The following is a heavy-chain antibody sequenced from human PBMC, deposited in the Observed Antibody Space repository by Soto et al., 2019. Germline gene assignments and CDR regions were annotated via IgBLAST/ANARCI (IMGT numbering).Heavy chain of an antibody. Sequence: RSLRLSCAASGFTVNSYYMSWVRQAPGKGLEWVSVIYSAGSADFADSVKGRFTISRDNSKNTLYLQMSSLRAEDTAVYYCARVPSSSYHYFDYWGQGTLVTVSS. CDR1: GFTVNSYY. CDR3: ARVPSSSYHYFDY. D-gene: IGHD2-2*01. V-gene: IGHV3-66*01. CDR2: IYSAGSA. J-gene: IGHJ4*02.